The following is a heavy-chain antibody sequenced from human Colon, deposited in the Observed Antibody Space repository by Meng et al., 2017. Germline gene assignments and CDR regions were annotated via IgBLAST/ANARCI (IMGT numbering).Heavy chain of an antibody. CDR2: INPNSGET. V-gene: IGHV1-8*01. CDR1: GYTFTALD. Sequence: QVQPVQSGAEVKNPGASVRVSCKASGYTFTALDINWVRQATGQGLEWMGWINPNSGETGYAQKFQGRFTMTRDTSISTFYMELSSLTSDDTAVYYCARGIWEGFDYWGQGALVTVSS. CDR3: ARGIWEGFDY. J-gene: IGHJ4*02. D-gene: IGHD1-26*01.